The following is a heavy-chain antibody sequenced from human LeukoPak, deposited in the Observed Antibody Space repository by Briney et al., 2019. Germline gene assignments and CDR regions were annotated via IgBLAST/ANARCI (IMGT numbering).Heavy chain of an antibody. V-gene: IGHV3-9*01. J-gene: IGHJ4*02. CDR3: PKGGSGGAHFHY. Sequence: GGSVSLLCSASGFTFDEYAMQWVGQAPGKGREGVSGISWNSGSIGYADSVKGRFTISRDNAKHSLYLQMNSLRAEDTALCYCPKGGSGGAHFHYWRQGTLVSVSS. CDR2: ISWNSGSI. CDR1: GFTFDEYA. D-gene: IGHD3-10*01.